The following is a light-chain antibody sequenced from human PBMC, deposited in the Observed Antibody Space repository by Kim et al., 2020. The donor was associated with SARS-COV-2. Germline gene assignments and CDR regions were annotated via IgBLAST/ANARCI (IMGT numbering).Light chain of an antibody. J-gene: IGLJ2*01. Sequence: VSVSPGQTASITCSGDQLGDKFVCWYQQKPGQSPVLVIYQDIKRPSGIPERFSGSNSGNTATLTISGTQAMDEADYYCQAWDGRVVFGGGTKLTVL. V-gene: IGLV3-1*01. CDR2: QDI. CDR3: QAWDGRVV. CDR1: QLGDKF.